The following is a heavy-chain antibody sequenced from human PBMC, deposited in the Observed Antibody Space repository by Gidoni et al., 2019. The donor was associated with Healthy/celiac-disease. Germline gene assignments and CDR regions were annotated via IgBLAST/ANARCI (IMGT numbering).Heavy chain of an antibody. J-gene: IGHJ1*01. CDR1: GGSFSGYY. D-gene: IGHD6-6*01. CDR3: ARQAARQGYFQH. CDR2: INHSGST. Sequence: QVQLQQWGAGLLKPSETLSLTCAVYGGSFSGYYWSWIRQPQGKGLEWIGEINHSGSTNYNPSLKSRVTISVDTSKNQFSLKLSSVTAADTAVYYCARQAARQGYFQHWGQGTLVTVSS. V-gene: IGHV4-34*01.